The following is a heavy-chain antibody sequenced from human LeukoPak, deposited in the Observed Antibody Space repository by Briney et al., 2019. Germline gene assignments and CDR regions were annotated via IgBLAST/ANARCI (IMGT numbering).Heavy chain of an antibody. CDR3: ARGPTISETGYFDY. CDR2: VNHRGDT. J-gene: IGHJ4*03. CDR1: GGSFTGYY. V-gene: IGHV4-34*01. D-gene: IGHD1-1*01. Sequence: SETLSLTCAVYGGSFTGYYWSWVRQSPGKGLQWIAEVNHRGDTNYNPSVKGRVTISVDTSKNQFSLKVTSLTAADTAVYYCARGPTISETGYFDYWGQGTLVTVSS.